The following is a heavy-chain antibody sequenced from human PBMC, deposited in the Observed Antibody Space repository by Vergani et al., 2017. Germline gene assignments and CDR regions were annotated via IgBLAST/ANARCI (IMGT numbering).Heavy chain of an antibody. J-gene: IGHJ4*02. CDR2: ISWNSGSI. CDR3: AKPRY. Sequence: EVQLVESGGGLVQPGRSLRLSCAASGFTFDDYAMHWVRQAPGKGLEWVSGISWNSGSIGYADSVKGRFTISRDNAKNSLYLQMKSLRAEDTAVYYCAKPRYWGQGTLVTVSS. CDR1: GFTFDDYA. V-gene: IGHV3-9*01.